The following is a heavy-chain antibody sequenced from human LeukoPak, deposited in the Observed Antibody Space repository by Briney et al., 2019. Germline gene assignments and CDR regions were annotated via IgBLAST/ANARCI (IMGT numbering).Heavy chain of an antibody. CDR2: IPDGSSNT. CDR3: AKWLRVATTYFDY. D-gene: IGHD5-24*01. Sequence: PGGSLRLSCAASGFTFSSYAMSWVRQTPGKGLEWVSTIPDGSSNTYYADPVKGRFTISRDNSKNTLYLQMNSLGAEDTAVYYCAKWLRVATTYFDYWGQGTLVTVSS. CDR1: GFTFSSYA. V-gene: IGHV3-23*01. J-gene: IGHJ4*02.